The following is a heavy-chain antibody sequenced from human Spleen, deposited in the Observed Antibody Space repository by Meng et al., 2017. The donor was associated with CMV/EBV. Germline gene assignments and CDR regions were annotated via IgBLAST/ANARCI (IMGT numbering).Heavy chain of an antibody. V-gene: IGHV1-46*01. Sequence: SCKASGYTFTSYYICWVRQAPGHGLEWMGIINPSGGSTTYAQKFQGRVTMTRDTSTSTVYMELSSLRSEDTAVYYCARYYLLYGMDVWGQGTTVTVSS. CDR1: GYTFTSYY. D-gene: IGHD3-10*01. CDR2: INPSGGST. CDR3: ARYYLLYGMDV. J-gene: IGHJ6*02.